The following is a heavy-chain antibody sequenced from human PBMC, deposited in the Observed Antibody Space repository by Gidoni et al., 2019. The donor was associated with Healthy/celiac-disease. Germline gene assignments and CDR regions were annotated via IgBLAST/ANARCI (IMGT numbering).Heavy chain of an antibody. Sequence: QVQLVQSGAEVKKPGSSVKVSCTASGGTFSSYALSWVRQAPGQGLEWMGGIIPIFGTANYAQKFQGRVTITADESTSTAYMELSSLRSEDTAVYYCARDQYFWSGYYTAGYFDYWGQGTLVTVSS. CDR2: IIPIFGTA. CDR1: GGTFSSYA. V-gene: IGHV1-69*01. J-gene: IGHJ4*02. D-gene: IGHD3-3*01. CDR3: ARDQYFWSGYYTAGYFDY.